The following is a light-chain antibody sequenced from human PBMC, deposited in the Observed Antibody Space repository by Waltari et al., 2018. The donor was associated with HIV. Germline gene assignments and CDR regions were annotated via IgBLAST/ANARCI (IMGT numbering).Light chain of an antibody. V-gene: IGKV1-33*01. CDR3: QQYANVPFT. J-gene: IGKJ4*01. Sequence: DIQVAQFPSSLSVFVGDGVTVTCQASLGIGKSVKWSRQKTGKAPQLLIYAASSLETGVPSRFSGSGSGRDFTLTINSLQPEDIASYYCQQYANVPFTFGCGTKV. CDR2: AAS. CDR1: LGIGKS.